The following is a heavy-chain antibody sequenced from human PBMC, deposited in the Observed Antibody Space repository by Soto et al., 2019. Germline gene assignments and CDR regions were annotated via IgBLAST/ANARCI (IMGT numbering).Heavy chain of an antibody. CDR1: GYTFTGYY. V-gene: IGHV1-2*04. D-gene: IGHD2-2*01. CDR2: INPNSGGT. CDR3: ARAIDIVVVPAATNYYYYYGMDV. Sequence: ASLKVSCKASGYTFTGYYMHWVRQAPGQGLEWMGWINPNSGGTNYAQKFQGWVTMTRDTSISTAYMELSRLRSDDTAVYYCARAIDIVVVPAATNYYYYYGMDVWGHGTTVTVSS. J-gene: IGHJ6*02.